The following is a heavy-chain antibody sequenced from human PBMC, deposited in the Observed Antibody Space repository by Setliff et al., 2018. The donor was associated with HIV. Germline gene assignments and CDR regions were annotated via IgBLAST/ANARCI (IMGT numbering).Heavy chain of an antibody. CDR3: ARGPPGSSIGWYVGY. J-gene: IGHJ4*02. CDR2: INHSGST. D-gene: IGHD6-19*01. CDR1: GGSFSGFY. Sequence: PSETLSLTCAVYGGSFSGFYWNWIRQPPGKGLEWIGEINHSGSTNYNPSLKSRVTISVDTSKIQFSLRLSSVIAADTAVYYCARGPPGSSIGWYVGYWGQGTLVTAPQ. V-gene: IGHV4-34*01.